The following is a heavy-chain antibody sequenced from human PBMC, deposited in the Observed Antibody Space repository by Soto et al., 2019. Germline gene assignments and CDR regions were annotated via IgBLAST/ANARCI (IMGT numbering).Heavy chain of an antibody. CDR2: IIPILGIA. CDR1: GGTFSSYT. V-gene: IGHV1-69*08. D-gene: IGHD4-17*01. J-gene: IGHJ4*02. CDR3: AREGYGDYEYYFDY. Sequence: QVQLVQSGAEVKKPGSSVKVSCKASGGTFSSYTISWVRQAPGQGLEWMGRIIPILGIANYAQKFQGRVTIPADKSPSTAYMELSSLRSEDTAVYYCAREGYGDYEYYFDYWGQRTLVTVSS.